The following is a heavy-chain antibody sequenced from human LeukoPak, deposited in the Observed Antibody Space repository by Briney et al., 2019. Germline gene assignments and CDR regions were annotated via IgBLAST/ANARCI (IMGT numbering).Heavy chain of an antibody. J-gene: IGHJ4*02. CDR3: AKDFAVYSTSYYDY. CDR1: GFTFRSYA. D-gene: IGHD6-13*01. CDR2: ISGNGGST. Sequence: GGSLRLSCAASGFTFRSYAMSWVRQAPGKGREWVSAISGNGGSTYYADSVKGRFTISRDNAKTTLYLQVNSLRAEETAVYYCAKDFAVYSTSYYDYWGQGALVIVSS. V-gene: IGHV3-23*01.